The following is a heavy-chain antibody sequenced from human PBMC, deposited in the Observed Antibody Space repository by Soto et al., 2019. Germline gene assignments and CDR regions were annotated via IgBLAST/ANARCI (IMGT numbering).Heavy chain of an antibody. Sequence: QLQLQESGPGLVKPSETLSLTCRVSDGSMNSDSSYWGWIRQPPGKGLEWIGVINHSGSTYHNLSLKGRVTMSVDAFRNQFSLKLTSMDAADTAVYYWARLGGYVSVGYYYLWDSWGQGTLVTVSS. D-gene: IGHD3-22*01. J-gene: IGHJ4*02. V-gene: IGHV4-39*01. CDR1: DGSMNSDSSY. CDR3: ARLGGYVSVGYYYLWDS. CDR2: INHSGST.